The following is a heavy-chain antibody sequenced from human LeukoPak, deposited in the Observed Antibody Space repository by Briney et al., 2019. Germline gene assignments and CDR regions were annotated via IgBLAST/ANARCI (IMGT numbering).Heavy chain of an antibody. CDR3: ARDQGRIAAAGNYLSSGY. V-gene: IGHV3-30-3*01. CDR1: GFTFTSYT. J-gene: IGHJ4*02. Sequence: PGRSLRLSCAASGFTFTSYTMHWVRQAPGKGLEWVAVLSSDGSSKYYADSVKGRFTISRDNSKNTLYLQMNSLRTEDTAVYYCARDQGRIAAAGNYLSSGYWGQGTLVTVSS. CDR2: LSSDGSSK. D-gene: IGHD6-13*01.